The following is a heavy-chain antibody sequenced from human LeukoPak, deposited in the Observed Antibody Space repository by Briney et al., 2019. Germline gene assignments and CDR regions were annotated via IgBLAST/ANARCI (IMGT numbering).Heavy chain of an antibody. Sequence: AGGSLRLSRAASGFTFDDYAMHWVRQAPGKGLEWVSLISWDGGSTYYADSVKGRFTISRDNSKNSLYLQMNSLRAEDTALYYCAKDAGSLRFLEWYFDYYYMDVWGKGTTVTVSS. V-gene: IGHV3-43D*04. CDR2: ISWDGGST. CDR3: AKDAGSLRFLEWYFDYYYMDV. CDR1: GFTFDDYA. D-gene: IGHD3-3*01. J-gene: IGHJ6*03.